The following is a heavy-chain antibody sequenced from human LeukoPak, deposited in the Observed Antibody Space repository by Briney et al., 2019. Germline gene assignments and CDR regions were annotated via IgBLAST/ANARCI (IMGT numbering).Heavy chain of an antibody. V-gene: IGHV3-30*03. CDR3: ATTVRGAGGTFDF. J-gene: IGHJ4*02. CDR1: GFTFSSYG. CDR2: ISYDGSNK. D-gene: IGHD3-16*01. Sequence: GGSLRLSCAASGFTFSSYGMHWVRQAPGKGLEWVAVISYDGSNKYYADSVKGRFTISRDNSKNTLYLQMNSLRAEDTAVYYCATTVRGAGGTFDFWGQGTLVTVSS.